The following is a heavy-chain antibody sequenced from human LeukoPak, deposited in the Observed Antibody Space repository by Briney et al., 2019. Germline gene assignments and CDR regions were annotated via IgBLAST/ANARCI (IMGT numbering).Heavy chain of an antibody. CDR1: GFTFSAHW. CDR2: INSDGTGT. J-gene: IGHJ4*02. Sequence: GGSLRLSCAASGFTFSAHWMHWVRQAPGKGLVWVSRINSDGTGTAYADSVKGRFTISRDNAKNTLYLQMNSLRAEGTAVYYCARDPPGSSGTHYWGQGTLVTVSS. CDR3: ARDPPGSSGTHY. V-gene: IGHV3-74*01. D-gene: IGHD6-19*01.